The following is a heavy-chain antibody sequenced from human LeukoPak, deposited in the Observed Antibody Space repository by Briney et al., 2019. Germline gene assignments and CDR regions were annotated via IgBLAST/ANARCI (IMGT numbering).Heavy chain of an antibody. V-gene: IGHV4-59*01. CDR3: ARGFYDSSGFFDY. CDR1: GGSISSYY. D-gene: IGHD3-22*01. J-gene: IGHJ4*02. Sequence: SETLSLTCSVSGGSISSYYWSWIRQPPGKGLEWSGYIYYSGSTNYNPSLKSRVTISVDTSKNQFSLKLSSVTGADTAVYYCARGFYDSSGFFDYWGQGTLVTVSS. CDR2: IYYSGST.